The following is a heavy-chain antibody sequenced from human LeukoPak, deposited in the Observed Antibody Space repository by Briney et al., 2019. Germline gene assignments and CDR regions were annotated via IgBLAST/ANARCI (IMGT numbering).Heavy chain of an antibody. Sequence: SETLSLTCTVSGGSITSSNYYWGWIRQPPGRGLEWLGSFYYSGSTNSNPPLKSRATISVTTSRSHFSLKLTSLTAADTAVYYCVYYYGSGSVEYWGQGTLVTVSS. D-gene: IGHD3-10*01. V-gene: IGHV4-39*02. CDR3: VYYYGSGSVEY. CDR1: GGSITSSNYY. CDR2: FYYSGST. J-gene: IGHJ4*02.